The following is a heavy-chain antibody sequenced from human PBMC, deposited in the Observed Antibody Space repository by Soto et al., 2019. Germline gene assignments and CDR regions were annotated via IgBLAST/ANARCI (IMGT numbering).Heavy chain of an antibody. V-gene: IGHV4-4*02. CDR3: ARRGGGVVLAATTPFDY. D-gene: IGHD2-15*01. Sequence: QVPLQESGPRLVRPSGTLSLTCNVSRGSITTANWWNWVRQPPGRGLEWIGEIYHSGSTNYNLSLKSRVTLLVDKSKNQFSLTLSSVTAADTAIYYCARRGGGVVLAATTPFDYWGQGILVTVSS. J-gene: IGHJ4*02. CDR1: RGSITTANW. CDR2: IYHSGST.